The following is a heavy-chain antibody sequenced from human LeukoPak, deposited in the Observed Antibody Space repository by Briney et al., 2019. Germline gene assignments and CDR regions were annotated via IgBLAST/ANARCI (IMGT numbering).Heavy chain of an antibody. J-gene: IGHJ4*02. CDR1: GYTFTSNY. CDR3: ARGLTYYYDSSGYRATND. D-gene: IGHD3-22*01. CDR2: ISPSGGST. Sequence: ASVKVSCKAFGYTFTSNYMHWVRQAPGQGPEWMGVISPSGGSTTYAQKFQGRVTLTRDMSTSTDYLELSSLRSEDTAVYYCARGLTYYYDSSGYRATNDWGRGTLVTVSS. V-gene: IGHV1-46*01.